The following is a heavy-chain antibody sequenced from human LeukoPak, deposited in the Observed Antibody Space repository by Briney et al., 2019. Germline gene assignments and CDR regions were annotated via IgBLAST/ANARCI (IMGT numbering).Heavy chain of an antibody. V-gene: IGHV1-8*02. CDR1: GGTFSSYD. J-gene: IGHJ4*02. Sequence: ASVKVSCKASGGTFSSYDINWVRQATGQGLEWMGWINPNSGNTAYAQKFQGRVTMTSNTSISTAYMELNSLRSEDTAVYYCARDGGIAAAGFDYWGQGTLVTVSS. CDR2: INPNSGNT. CDR3: ARDGGIAAAGFDY. D-gene: IGHD6-13*01.